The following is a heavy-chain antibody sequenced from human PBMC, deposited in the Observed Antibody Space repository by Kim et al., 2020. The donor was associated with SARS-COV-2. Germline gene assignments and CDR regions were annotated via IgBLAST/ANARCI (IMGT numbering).Heavy chain of an antibody. V-gene: IGHV1-2*02. J-gene: IGHJ4*02. CDR3: ARSAARVGLDY. D-gene: IGHD2-2*01. Sequence: NYAQKLQGRVTMTRDTSISTAYMELSRLRSDDTAVYYCARSAARVGLDYWGQGTLVTVSS.